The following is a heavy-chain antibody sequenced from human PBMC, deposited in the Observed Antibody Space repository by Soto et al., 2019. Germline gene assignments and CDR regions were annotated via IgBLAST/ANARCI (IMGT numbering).Heavy chain of an antibody. D-gene: IGHD3-10*01. Sequence: GGSLRLSCTASGFTFGDYAMSWFRQAPGKGLEWVGFIRSKACGGTTEYAACVKGRFTISRDDSKGIAYLQMNSLKTEDTAVYYCTRGGRITMVRGVFAEEDVWGKGTTVTVSS. J-gene: IGHJ6*04. V-gene: IGHV3-49*03. CDR3: TRGGRITMVRGVFAEEDV. CDR2: IRSKACGGTT. CDR1: GFTFGDYA.